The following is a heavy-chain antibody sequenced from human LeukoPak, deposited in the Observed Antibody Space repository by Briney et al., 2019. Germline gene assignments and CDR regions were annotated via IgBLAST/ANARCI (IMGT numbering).Heavy chain of an antibody. CDR1: GLTFSSYN. CDR2: IGGSNGIT. CDR3: ARNENSGWGYFGY. D-gene: IGHD5-12*01. Sequence: GGSLRLSCAVSGLTFSSYNMNWVRQAPGKGLEWVSVIGGSNGITFYVGSVEGRFTISRDNSKDTLYLQMNSLRAEDTAVYYCARNENSGWGYFGYWGQGTLVTVSS. V-gene: IGHV3-23*01. J-gene: IGHJ4*02.